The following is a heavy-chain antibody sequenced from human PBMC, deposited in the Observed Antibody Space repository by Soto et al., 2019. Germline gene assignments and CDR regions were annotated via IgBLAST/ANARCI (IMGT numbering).Heavy chain of an antibody. CDR1: GFTFSSYA. Sequence: GGSLRLSCAASGFTFSSYAMSWVRQAPGKGLEWVSAISGSGGSTYYADSVKGRFTISRDNSNNTLYLRMNSLRAEDAAVYYCATVSVVLQAGIPGAYAFDYWGQGTMVTVSS. D-gene: IGHD2-2*02. CDR2: ISGSGGST. J-gene: IGHJ4*02. V-gene: IGHV3-23*01. CDR3: ATVSVVLQAGIPGAYAFDY.